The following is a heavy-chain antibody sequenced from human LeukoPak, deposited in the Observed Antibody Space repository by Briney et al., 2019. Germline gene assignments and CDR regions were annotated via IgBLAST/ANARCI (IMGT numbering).Heavy chain of an antibody. CDR2: ISGSGGST. D-gene: IGHD2-21*02. V-gene: IGHV3-23*01. CDR1: GFTFSSYA. J-gene: IGHJ4*02. CDR3: ARDRGDWLPRDIDY. Sequence: GGSLRLSCAASGFTFSSYAMSWVRQAPGKGLEWVSGISGSGGSTYYADSVKGRFTISRDNAKNSLYLQMNSLRAEDTAVYYCARDRGDWLPRDIDYWGQGTLVTVSS.